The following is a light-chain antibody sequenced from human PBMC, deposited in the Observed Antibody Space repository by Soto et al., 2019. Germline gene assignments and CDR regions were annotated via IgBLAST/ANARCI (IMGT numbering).Light chain of an antibody. CDR2: EGS. J-gene: IGLJ2*01. CDR1: SSDVGSYNL. CDR3: CSYAGSSTDVV. V-gene: IGLV2-23*01. Sequence: QSVLTQPASVSGSPGESITISCTGTSSDVGSYNLVSWYQQHPGKAPKLMIYEGSKRPSGVSNRFSGSKSGHTASLTISGPQAEDEADYDCCSYAGSSTDVVFGGGTKVTVL.